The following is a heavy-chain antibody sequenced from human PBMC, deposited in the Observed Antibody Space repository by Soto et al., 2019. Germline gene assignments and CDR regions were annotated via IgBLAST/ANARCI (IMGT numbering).Heavy chain of an antibody. CDR1: GFTFSSYA. V-gene: IGHV3-23*01. CDR3: AKDQSTTHLHPYYFDY. J-gene: IGHJ4*02. D-gene: IGHD1-26*01. Sequence: GGSLRLSCAASGFTFSSYAMSWVRQAPGKGLEWVSAISGSGGSTYYADSVKGRFTISRDNSKNTLYLQMNSLRAEDTAVYYCAKDQSTTHLHPYYFDYWGQGTLVTVSS. CDR2: ISGSGGST.